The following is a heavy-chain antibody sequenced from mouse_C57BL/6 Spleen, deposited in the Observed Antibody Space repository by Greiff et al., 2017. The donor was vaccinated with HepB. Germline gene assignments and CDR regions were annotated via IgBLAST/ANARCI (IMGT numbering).Heavy chain of an antibody. D-gene: IGHD2-1*01. CDR2: INPYNGDT. CDR3: ARLDYGKDYYAMDY. Sequence: VQLQQSGPELVKPGDSVKISCKASGYSFTGYFMNWVMQSHGKSLEWIGRINPYNGDTFYNQKFKGKATLTVDKSSSTAHMELRSLTSEDSAVYYCARLDYGKDYYAMDYWGQGTSVTVSS. V-gene: IGHV1-20*01. J-gene: IGHJ4*01. CDR1: GYSFTGYF.